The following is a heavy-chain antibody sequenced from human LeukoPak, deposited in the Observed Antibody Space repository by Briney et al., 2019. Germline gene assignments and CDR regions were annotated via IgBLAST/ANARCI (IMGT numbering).Heavy chain of an antibody. J-gene: IGHJ4*02. Sequence: GGSLRLSCAASGFTFSSFAMSWVRQAPGKGLEWVSSMSGSGGTTYYADSLKGRFTISRDNSENTLYLQMNSLRADDTALYYCAKLQGRWLQPGVAFDYWGQGTLVTVSS. V-gene: IGHV3-23*01. CDR2: MSGSGGTT. CDR3: AKLQGRWLQPGVAFDY. CDR1: GFTFSSFA. D-gene: IGHD5-24*01.